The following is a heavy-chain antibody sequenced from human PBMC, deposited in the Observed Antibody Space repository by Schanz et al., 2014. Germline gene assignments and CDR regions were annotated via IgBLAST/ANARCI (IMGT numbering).Heavy chain of an antibody. V-gene: IGHV4-59*13. CDR1: GASISFYD. CDR3: ARDTFYYDTGADYAVRYFDL. J-gene: IGHJ2*01. D-gene: IGHD3-22*01. Sequence: QVQLQESGPGLVKPSETLSLTCTVSGASISFYDWNWIRQSPGKGLEWLGYIYYIGSPNYNPALKSRVSISVDTSKNQISLKLSSVTAADTAIYYCARDTFYYDTGADYAVRYFDLWGRGTLVSVSS. CDR2: IYYIGSP.